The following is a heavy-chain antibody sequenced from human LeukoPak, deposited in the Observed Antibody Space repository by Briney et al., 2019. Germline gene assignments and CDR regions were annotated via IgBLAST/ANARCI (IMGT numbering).Heavy chain of an antibody. Sequence: GGSLRLSCTASGFTFGDYAMSWFRQAPGKGLEWVGFIRSKAYGGTTEYAASVKGRFTISRDDSRSIAYLQMNSLRVEDTALYYCAKDPCSGGNCYPAYWGQGTLVTVSS. CDR3: AKDPCSGGNCYPAY. D-gene: IGHD2-15*01. CDR2: IRSKAYGGTT. CDR1: GFTFGDYA. V-gene: IGHV3-49*03. J-gene: IGHJ4*02.